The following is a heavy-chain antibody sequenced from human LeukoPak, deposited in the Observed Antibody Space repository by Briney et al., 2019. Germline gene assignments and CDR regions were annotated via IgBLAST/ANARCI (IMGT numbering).Heavy chain of an antibody. J-gene: IGHJ4*02. V-gene: IGHV3-7*01. Sequence: GGSLRLSCAASGFTFSSYWMSWVRQAPGKGLEWVANIKQDGSEKYYVDSVKGRFTISRDNAKNSLYLQMNSLRAEDTAVYYCARNLEVGAAGFDYWGQGTLVTVSS. CDR3: ARNLEVGAAGFDY. CDR2: IKQDGSEK. CDR1: GFTFSSYW. D-gene: IGHD1-26*01.